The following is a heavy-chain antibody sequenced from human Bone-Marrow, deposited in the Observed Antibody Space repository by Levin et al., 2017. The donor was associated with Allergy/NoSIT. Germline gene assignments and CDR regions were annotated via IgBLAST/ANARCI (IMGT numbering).Heavy chain of an antibody. J-gene: IGHJ4*02. D-gene: IGHD2-2*01. Sequence: PSETLSLTCAVYGGSFSGYYWSWIRQPPGKGLEWIGEINHSGSTNYNPSLKSRVTISVDTSKNQFSLKLSSVTAADTAVYYCARGETTSCCYYWGQGTLVTVSS. CDR1: GGSFSGYY. CDR3: ARGETTSCCYY. CDR2: INHSGST. V-gene: IGHV4-34*01.